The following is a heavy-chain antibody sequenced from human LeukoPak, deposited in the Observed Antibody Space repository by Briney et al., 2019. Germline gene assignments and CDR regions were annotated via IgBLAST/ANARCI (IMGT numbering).Heavy chain of an antibody. J-gene: IGHJ5*02. CDR1: GGSFSDYY. CDR3: AREFGADSRGYYEGGDWFDP. Sequence: SETLSLTCGVYGGSFSDYYWSWIRQPPGKGLEWIGEINHSGSTNYNPSLKSRVTISVDTSKNQFSLKLSSVTAADAAVYYCAREFGADSRGYYEGGDWFDPWGQGTLVTVSS. V-gene: IGHV4-34*01. CDR2: INHSGST. D-gene: IGHD3-22*01.